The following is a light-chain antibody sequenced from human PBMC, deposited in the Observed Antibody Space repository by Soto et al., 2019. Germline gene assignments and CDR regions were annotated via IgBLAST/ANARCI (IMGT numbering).Light chain of an antibody. V-gene: IGKV3-20*01. CDR2: DAS. CDR1: QSLSGRS. Sequence: DIVLTQSPGTLSLSPGERATLSCRASQSLSGRSLAWYQQRPGQAPRVLIYDASGRPSGITDKFSGSGSGTDVTLTISRLEAEDFAVYYCQQYESSSWTFGQGTRVEMK. CDR3: QQYESSSWT. J-gene: IGKJ1*01.